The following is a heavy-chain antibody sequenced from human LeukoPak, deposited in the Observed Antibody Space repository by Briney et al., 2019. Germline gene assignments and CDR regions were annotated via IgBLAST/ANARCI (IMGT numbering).Heavy chain of an antibody. Sequence: SETLSLTCAVYGGSFSGYCWSWIRQPPGKGLEWIGEINHSGTTNNNPSLKSRVTISVDTSKNQFSLKLSSVTAADTAVYYCARDQIGFGEVDHYGMDVWGKGTTVTVSS. CDR2: INHSGTT. CDR1: GGSFSGYC. D-gene: IGHD3-10*01. J-gene: IGHJ6*04. CDR3: ARDQIGFGEVDHYGMDV. V-gene: IGHV4-34*01.